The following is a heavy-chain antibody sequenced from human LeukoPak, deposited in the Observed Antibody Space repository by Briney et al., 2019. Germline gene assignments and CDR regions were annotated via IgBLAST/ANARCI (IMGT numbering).Heavy chain of an antibody. CDR1: GYTLTELS. V-gene: IGHV1-24*01. CDR2: FDPEDGET. D-gene: IGHD1-26*01. Sequence: ASVKVSCKVSGYTLTELSMHWVRQAPGKGLEWMGGFDPEDGETIYAQRFQGRVTMTEDTSTDTAYMELSSLRSEDTAVYYCATGGGATSSPFDYWGQGTLVTVSS. J-gene: IGHJ4*02. CDR3: ATGGGATSSPFDY.